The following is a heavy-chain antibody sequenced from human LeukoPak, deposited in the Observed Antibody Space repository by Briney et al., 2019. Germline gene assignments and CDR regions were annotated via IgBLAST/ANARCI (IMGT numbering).Heavy chain of an antibody. D-gene: IGHD6-19*01. CDR2: IYHSGNT. CDR3: ARAGSTGWYGSSGYYFDY. V-gene: IGHV4-4*02. Sequence: GSLRLSCAASGFSFSTYSMNWVRQPPEKGLEWIGEIYHSGNTNYNPSLKSRVTISVDKSKNQFSLRLTSVTAADTAVYYCARAGSTGWYGSSGYYFDYWGQGTLVTVSS. J-gene: IGHJ4*02. CDR1: GFSFSTYS.